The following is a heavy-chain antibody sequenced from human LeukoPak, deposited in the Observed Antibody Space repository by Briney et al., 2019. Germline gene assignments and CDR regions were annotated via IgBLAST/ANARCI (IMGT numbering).Heavy chain of an antibody. CDR2: ISSSSSYI. Sequence: PGGSLRLSCAASGFTFSSYSMNWVREAPGKGLGWVSSISSSSSYIYYAGSVKGRFTISRDNAKNSLYLQMNSLRAEDTAVYYCARETYYYDTSGYYHYYFDYWGQGTLVTVSS. CDR1: GFTFSSYS. V-gene: IGHV3-21*01. D-gene: IGHD3-22*01. J-gene: IGHJ4*02. CDR3: ARETYYYDTSGYYHYYFDY.